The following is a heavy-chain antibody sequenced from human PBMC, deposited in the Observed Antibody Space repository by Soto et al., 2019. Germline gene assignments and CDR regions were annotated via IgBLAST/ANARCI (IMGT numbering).Heavy chain of an antibody. Sequence: QVQLRESGPGLVKSSETLSLTCTVSGGSISTYYWSWVRQPPGKGLEWIGYIYYSGTATYNPSLRSRVNISVDTSKNQFSLRLSSVTASDTAVYYCARGDGIQLGSLAGRYYYHKMDVWGQGTTVTVYS. CDR1: GGSISTYY. D-gene: IGHD1-1*01. CDR2: IYYSGTA. J-gene: IGHJ6*02. V-gene: IGHV4-59*01. CDR3: ARGDGIQLGSLAGRYYYHKMDV.